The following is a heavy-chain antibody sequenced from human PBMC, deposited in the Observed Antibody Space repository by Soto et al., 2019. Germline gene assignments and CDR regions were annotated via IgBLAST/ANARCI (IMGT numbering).Heavy chain of an antibody. D-gene: IGHD5-12*01. Sequence: GASVKVSCKASGYTFTSYGINWVRQAPGQGLEWMGWISAYNGNTHYAQKLQGRVTMTTDTSTSTAYMELRSLRSDDTAVYYCARVQSGYDFAYWCQRSLLTVSS. V-gene: IGHV1-18*01. CDR3: ARVQSGYDFAY. CDR2: ISAYNGNT. J-gene: IGHJ4*02. CDR1: GYTFTSYG.